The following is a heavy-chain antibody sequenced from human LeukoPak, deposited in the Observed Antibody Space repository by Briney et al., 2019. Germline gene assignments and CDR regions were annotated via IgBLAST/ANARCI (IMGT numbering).Heavy chain of an antibody. D-gene: IGHD1-14*01. V-gene: IGHV3-21*01. J-gene: IGHJ4*02. CDR2: IGPTGTDR. CDR3: ATETIGRHYDY. CDR1: GFTFSSCG. Sequence: GGSLRLSCAAFGFTFSSCGFNWVRQAPGKGLEWVSSIGPTGTDRYYADSVRGRFTISRDNAKNSMYLQMDSLRDEDTAVYYCATETIGRHYDYWGQGTLLTVSS.